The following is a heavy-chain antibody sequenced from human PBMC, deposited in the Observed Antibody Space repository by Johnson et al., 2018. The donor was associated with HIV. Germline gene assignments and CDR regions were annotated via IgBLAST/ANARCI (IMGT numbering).Heavy chain of an antibody. Sequence: QVQLVESGGGLVKPGGSLRLSCAASGFTFSACYMSWIRQAPGTGLEWVSYLSSSGSTVYYADSVKCRFTISRDNAKNSLYLQMNSLRAEDTAVYYCARDTGLLWFRDFPDAFDIWGQGTMVTVSS. D-gene: IGHD3-10*01. CDR3: ARDTGLLWFRDFPDAFDI. CDR1: GFTFSACY. J-gene: IGHJ3*02. V-gene: IGHV3-11*04. CDR2: LSSSGSTV.